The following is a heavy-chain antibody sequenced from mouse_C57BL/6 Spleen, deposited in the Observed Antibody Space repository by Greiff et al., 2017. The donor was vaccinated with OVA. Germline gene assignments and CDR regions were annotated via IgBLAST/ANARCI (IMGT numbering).Heavy chain of an antibody. CDR2: IDPETGGT. J-gene: IGHJ2*01. Sequence: VQLQQSGAELVRPGASVTLSCKASGYTFTDYEMHWVKQTPVHGLEWIGAIDPETGGTAYNQKFKGKAILTADKSSSTAYMELRSLTSEDSAVYYYTREEVVYFDYWGQGTTLTVSS. V-gene: IGHV1-15*01. CDR3: TREEVVYFDY. CDR1: GYTFTDYE.